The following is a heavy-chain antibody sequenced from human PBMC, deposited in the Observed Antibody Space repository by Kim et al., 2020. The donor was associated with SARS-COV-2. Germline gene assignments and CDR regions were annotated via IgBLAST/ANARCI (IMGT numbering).Heavy chain of an antibody. CDR3: AKAPGLYFDWSNAFDI. CDR2: ISGSGGST. J-gene: IGHJ3*02. V-gene: IGHV3-23*01. D-gene: IGHD3-9*01. CDR1: GFTFSSYA. Sequence: GGSLRLSCAASGFTFSSYAMSWVRQAPGKGLEWVSAISGSGGSTYYADSVKGRFTISRDNSKNTLYLQMNSLRAEDTAVYYCAKAPGLYFDWSNAFDIWGQGTMVTVSS.